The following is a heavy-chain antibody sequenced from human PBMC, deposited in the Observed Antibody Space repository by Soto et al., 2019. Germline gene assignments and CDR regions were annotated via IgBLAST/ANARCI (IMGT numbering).Heavy chain of an antibody. J-gene: IGHJ6*02. CDR3: ARVAPSNYGMDG. CDR2: IWYDGSNK. CDR1: GFTFSSYG. V-gene: IGHV3-33*01. Sequence: QMQLVESGGGVVQPGRSLRLSCGVSGFTFSSYGMHWVRQAPGKGLEWVAVIWYDGSNKYYADSVQGRFTISRDNSKNTLYLQMNSLRAEDTAVYYCARVAPSNYGMDGWGQGTTVTVSS. D-gene: IGHD2-2*01.